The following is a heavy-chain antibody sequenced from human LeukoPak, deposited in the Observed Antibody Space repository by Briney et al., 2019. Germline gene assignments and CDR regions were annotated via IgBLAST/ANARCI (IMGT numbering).Heavy chain of an antibody. CDR3: ARDLSSSWFPPAY. CDR2: ISSSGSTI. CDR1: GFTFSDYY. Sequence: GGSLRLSCAASGFTFSDYYMSWIRQAPGKGLEWVSYISSSGSTIYYADSVKGRFTISRDNAKNSLYLQMNSLRAEDTAVYYCARDLSSSWFPPAYWGQGTLVTVSS. V-gene: IGHV3-11*04. D-gene: IGHD6-13*01. J-gene: IGHJ4*02.